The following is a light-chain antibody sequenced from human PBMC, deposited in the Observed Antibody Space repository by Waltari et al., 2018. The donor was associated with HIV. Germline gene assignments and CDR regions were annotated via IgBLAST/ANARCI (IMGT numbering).Light chain of an antibody. J-gene: IGKJ1*01. Sequence: DIVLTQSPDSLAVSLGERATINCQASQSVLYNSNSKNYLSWYQQKPGQPPKLLIYWASTRESGVPDRFSGSGSGTDFTLTISGLQAEDVAVYYCHQYYTTPWAFGQGTKVEIK. CDR1: QSVLYNSNSKNY. CDR2: WAS. V-gene: IGKV4-1*01. CDR3: HQYYTTPWA.